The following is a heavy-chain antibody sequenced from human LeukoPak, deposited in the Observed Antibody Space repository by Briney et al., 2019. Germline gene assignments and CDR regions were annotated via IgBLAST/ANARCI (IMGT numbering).Heavy chain of an antibody. J-gene: IGHJ5*02. CDR2: IKQDGSEK. V-gene: IGHV3-7*01. Sequence: GGSLRLSCAASGFTFSSYWMSWVRQAPGKGLEWVANIKQDGSEKYYVDSVKGRFTISRDNAKNSLYLQMNSLRAEDTAVYYCARAGGTTESEFDPWGQGTLVTVSS. CDR1: GFTFSSYW. CDR3: ARAGGTTESEFDP. D-gene: IGHD1-7*01.